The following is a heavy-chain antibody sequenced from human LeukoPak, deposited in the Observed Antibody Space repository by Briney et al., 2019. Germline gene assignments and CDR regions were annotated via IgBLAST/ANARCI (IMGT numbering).Heavy chain of an antibody. Sequence: SQTLSLTCTVSGGSISSGSYHWSWIRQHPGKGLEWIGYIYYSGSTYYHSSLKSRVTISVDTSKNQFSLKLSSVTAADTAVYYCARCHYGSGTYAHGFDIWGQGTMVTVSS. V-gene: IGHV4-31*03. CDR1: GGSISSGSYH. J-gene: IGHJ3*02. CDR3: ARCHYGSGTYAHGFDI. CDR2: IYYSGST. D-gene: IGHD3-10*01.